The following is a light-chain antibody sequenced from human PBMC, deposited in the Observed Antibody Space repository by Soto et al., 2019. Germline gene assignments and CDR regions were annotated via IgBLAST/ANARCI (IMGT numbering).Light chain of an antibody. V-gene: IGKV2D-29*01. Sequence: DIMMTQTPLSLSVTPGQPASISCKSSQILLHSDGKTYLYWYVQKPGQPPLLLLYEVSNRFSGVRDRFSGSVSVTDCTRKISRVEAEDVGVYYCMQRQVLPLSFGGGTRVEIK. CDR2: EVS. CDR3: MQRQVLPLS. CDR1: QILLHSDGKTY. J-gene: IGKJ4*01.